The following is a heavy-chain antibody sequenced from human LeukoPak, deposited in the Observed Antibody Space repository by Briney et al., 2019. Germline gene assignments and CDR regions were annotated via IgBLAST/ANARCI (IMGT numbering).Heavy chain of an antibody. V-gene: IGHV3-23*01. CDR2: ISGSSDAT. J-gene: IGHJ4*02. CDR3: AKRIGGVNSFDH. CDR1: GFTFSSYA. D-gene: IGHD3-16*01. Sequence: GGSLRLSCAGSGFTFSSYAMSWVRQAPGKGLEWVSVISGSSDATYYADSVKGRFIISRDNSKNTLYLQMNSLRAEDTAVYYCAKRIGGVNSFDHWGQGTLVTVSS.